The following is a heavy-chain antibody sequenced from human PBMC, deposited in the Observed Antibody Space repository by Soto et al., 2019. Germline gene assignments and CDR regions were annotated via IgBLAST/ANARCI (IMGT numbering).Heavy chain of an antibody. V-gene: IGHV1-8*01. J-gene: IGHJ4*02. CDR1: GYTFTSYD. CDR3: ARDGDVHTTIFDD. Sequence: ASVKVSCKASGYTFTSYDINWVRQATGQGLEGMGWMNPNSGNPGYAQKFQGRLTMTRNASVGTAYIELVSMKSEDTAVYLGARDGDVHTTIFDDSGEGTRVTL. D-gene: IGHD1-26*01. CDR2: MNPNSGNP.